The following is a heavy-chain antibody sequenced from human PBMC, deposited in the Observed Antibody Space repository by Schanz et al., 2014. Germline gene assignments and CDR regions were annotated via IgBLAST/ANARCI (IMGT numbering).Heavy chain of an antibody. D-gene: IGHD3-10*01. Sequence: EVQLLESGGGLVRPGGSLRLSCAAYGFTLSSYAMHWVRQAPGKGLEWVASIKQDGSEKYYVDAVKGRFTISRDNAKNSMYLHMKSLRGEDTAVYYCARDNYCGSGSCAYWGQGTLVTVSS. CDR2: IKQDGSEK. CDR3: ARDNYCGSGSCAY. CDR1: GFTLSSYA. V-gene: IGHV3-7*01. J-gene: IGHJ4*02.